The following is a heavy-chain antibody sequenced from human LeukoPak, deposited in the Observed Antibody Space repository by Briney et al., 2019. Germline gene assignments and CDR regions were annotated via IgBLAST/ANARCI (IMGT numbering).Heavy chain of an antibody. Sequence: GRSLRLSCAASRLTFDDYAMHWVRQAPGKGLEWVSGISWNSGSIGYADSVKGRFTISRDNAKNSLYLQMNSLRAEDTALYYCAKGEDSVVAGAFDIWGQGTMLTVSS. CDR2: ISWNSGSI. CDR3: AKGEDSVVAGAFDI. CDR1: RLTFDDYA. D-gene: IGHD2-15*01. J-gene: IGHJ3*02. V-gene: IGHV3-9*01.